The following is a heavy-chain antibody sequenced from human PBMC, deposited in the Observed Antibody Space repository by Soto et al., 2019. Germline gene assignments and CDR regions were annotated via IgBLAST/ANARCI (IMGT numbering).Heavy chain of an antibody. CDR2: IYHSGST. CDR3: ARVSVYYDFWSGYYDY. D-gene: IGHD3-3*01. Sequence: QVQLQESGPGLVKPSGTLSLTCAVSSGSISSSNWWSWVRQPPGKGLEWIGEIYHSGSTNYNPSLKSRVTISVDKSTNQFSLKLSSVTAADTAVYYCARVSVYYDFWSGYYDYWGQGTLVTVSS. V-gene: IGHV4-4*02. J-gene: IGHJ4*02. CDR1: SGSISSSNW.